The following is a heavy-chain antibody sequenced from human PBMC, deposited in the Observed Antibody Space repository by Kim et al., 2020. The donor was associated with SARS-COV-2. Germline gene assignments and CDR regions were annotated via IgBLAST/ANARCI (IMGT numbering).Heavy chain of an antibody. D-gene: IGHD3-22*01. Sequence: GESLKISCKGSGYSFTSYWIGWVRQMPGKGLEWMGIIYPGDSDTRYSPSFQGQVTISADKSISTAYLQWSSLKASDTAMYYCARVLTYYYDSSGYKQWFDYWGQGTLVTVSS. CDR1: GYSFTSYW. J-gene: IGHJ4*02. CDR3: ARVLTYYYDSSGYKQWFDY. CDR2: IYPGDSDT. V-gene: IGHV5-51*01.